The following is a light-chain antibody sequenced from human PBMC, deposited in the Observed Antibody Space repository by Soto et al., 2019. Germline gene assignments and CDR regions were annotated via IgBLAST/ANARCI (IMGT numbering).Light chain of an antibody. J-gene: IGKJ1*01. Sequence: AIRMTQSPSSLSASTGDRVTITCRASQGISSYLAWYQQKPGKAPKLLIYAASTLQGGVPSRFSGSGSGTDFTLTISCLQSEDFATYYCQQYYSYPQTFGQGTKVGIK. CDR3: QQYYSYPQT. CDR1: QGISSY. V-gene: IGKV1-8*01. CDR2: AAS.